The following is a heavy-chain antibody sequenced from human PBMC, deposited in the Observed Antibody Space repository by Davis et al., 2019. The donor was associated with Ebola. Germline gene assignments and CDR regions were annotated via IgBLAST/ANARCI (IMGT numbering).Heavy chain of an antibody. J-gene: IGHJ4*02. CDR3: AGWGIFGGY. V-gene: IGHV3-7*01. CDR1: KFSFSTYW. D-gene: IGHD3-3*02. CDR2: IHQGGREK. Sequence: GESLKISCAASKFSFSTYWMSWVRQAPGKGLEWVANIHQGGREKYYVDSVKGRFTISRDNAKNSLYLQMNSLRDEDTAVYYCAGWGIFGGYWGQGTLVTVSS.